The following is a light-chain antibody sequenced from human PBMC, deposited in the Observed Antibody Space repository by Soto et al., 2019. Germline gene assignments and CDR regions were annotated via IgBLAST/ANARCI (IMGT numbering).Light chain of an antibody. CDR3: QLYDNSPLYT. CDR2: GAS. V-gene: IGKV3-20*01. Sequence: EIVLTQSPGTLSLSPGERATLSCRASQSVSSSYLAWYQQKPGQAPRLLIYGASSRATGIPDRFSGSGSGTDFTLTITRLETEDFAVYYCQLYDNSPLYTFGQGTNLEIK. CDR1: QSVSSSY. J-gene: IGKJ2*01.